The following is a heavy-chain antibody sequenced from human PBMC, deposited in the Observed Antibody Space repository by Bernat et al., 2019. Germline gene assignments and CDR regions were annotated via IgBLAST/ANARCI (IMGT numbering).Heavy chain of an antibody. D-gene: IGHD6-19*01. J-gene: IGHJ4*02. CDR1: GFTFSSTW. V-gene: IGHV3-15*07. Sequence: EVQLVESGGGLVKPGGSLRLSCAASGFTFSSTWMNWVRQAPGKGLEWVGRIKSGAETTDYAAPVKGSFTISRDDSTNTLYLRMNSLKTEDTGVYYCTTNSGWYNFDYWGQGTLVTVSS. CDR3: TTNSGWYNFDY. CDR2: IKSGAETT.